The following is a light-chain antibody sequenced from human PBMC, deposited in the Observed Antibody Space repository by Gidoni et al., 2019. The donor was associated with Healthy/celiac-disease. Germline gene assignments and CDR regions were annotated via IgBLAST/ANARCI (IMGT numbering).Light chain of an antibody. CDR2: DAS. CDR1: QSVSSY. J-gene: IGKJ2*02. CDR3: QQRSNWPRT. V-gene: IGKV3-11*01. Sequence: EIVLTQSPATLSLSPGERATLSCRASQSVSSYLAWYQQKPGQAPRLLIYDASNRATGIPARFSGSGSVTEFTLTISSLEPEDFAVYYCQQRSNWPRTFGQGTKLEIK.